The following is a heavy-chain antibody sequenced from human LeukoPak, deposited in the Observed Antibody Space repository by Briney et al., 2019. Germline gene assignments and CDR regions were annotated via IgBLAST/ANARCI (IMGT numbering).Heavy chain of an antibody. D-gene: IGHD5-24*01. V-gene: IGHV3-20*04. CDR3: ARDDGYPGIFQY. J-gene: IGHJ4*02. CDR2: INWSGGST. CDR1: GFTIDDYG. Sequence: GGSLRLSCAASGFTIDDYGMSWVRQVPGKGLEWVSGINWSGGSTGYADSVKGRFTISRDNAKNSLYLQMNSPRAQDNVLFYCARDDGYPGIFQYWGQGTVVTVLS.